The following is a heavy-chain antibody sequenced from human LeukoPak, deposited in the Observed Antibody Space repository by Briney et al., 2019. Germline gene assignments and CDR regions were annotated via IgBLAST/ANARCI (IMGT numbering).Heavy chain of an antibody. V-gene: IGHV3-23*01. CDR3: AKGYSSGWSGFSAFDY. D-gene: IGHD6-19*01. J-gene: IGHJ4*02. Sequence: GGSLRLSCAASGFTFSSYAMSWVRQAPGKGLEWVSAISGSGGSTYYADSVKGRFTLSRDNSKNTLYLQMNSLRAEDTAVCYCAKGYSSGWSGFSAFDYWGQGTLVTVSS. CDR2: ISGSGGST. CDR1: GFTFSSYA.